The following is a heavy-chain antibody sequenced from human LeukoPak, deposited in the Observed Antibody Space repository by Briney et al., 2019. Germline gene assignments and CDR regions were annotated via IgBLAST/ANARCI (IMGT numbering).Heavy chain of an antibody. CDR1: GFTFSSYG. V-gene: IGHV3-23*01. J-gene: IGHJ4*02. D-gene: IGHD3-16*02. CDR2: ISGSGGST. Sequence: PGGTLRLSCAASGFTFSSYGMSWVRQAPGKGLEWVSAISGSGGSTYYADSAKGRFTISRDNSKNTLYLQMNSLRAEDTAVYYCAKDINLRTLYYFDYWGQGTLVTVSS. CDR3: AKDINLRTLYYFDY.